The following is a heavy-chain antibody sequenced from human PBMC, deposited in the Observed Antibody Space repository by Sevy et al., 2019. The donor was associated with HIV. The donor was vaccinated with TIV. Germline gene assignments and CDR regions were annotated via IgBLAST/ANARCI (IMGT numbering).Heavy chain of an antibody. V-gene: IGHV3-15*01. CDR1: GFTFSNPW. D-gene: IGHD3-3*01. J-gene: IGHJ4*02. Sequence: GGSLRLSCAASGFTFSNPWMSWVRQAPGKGLEWVGRIKSKTDGGTTDYAAPVKGRFTISRDDSKNTLYLQMNSLKTEDTAVYYCTTVNFWSGYYNNDYWGQGTLVTVSS. CDR3: TTVNFWSGYYNNDY. CDR2: IKSKTDGGTT.